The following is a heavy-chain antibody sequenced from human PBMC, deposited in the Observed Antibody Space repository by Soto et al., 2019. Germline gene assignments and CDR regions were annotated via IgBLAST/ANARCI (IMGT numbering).Heavy chain of an antibody. CDR2: IIPIFGTA. CDR1: GGTFSSYA. V-gene: IGHV1-69*13. Sequence: SVKVSCKASGGTFSSYAISWVRQAPGQGLEWMGGIIPIFGTANYAQKFQGRVTITADESASTAYMELSSLRSEDTAVYYCARVFPYDSSGYYVDYWGQGTLVTVSS. D-gene: IGHD3-22*01. J-gene: IGHJ4*02. CDR3: ARVFPYDSSGYYVDY.